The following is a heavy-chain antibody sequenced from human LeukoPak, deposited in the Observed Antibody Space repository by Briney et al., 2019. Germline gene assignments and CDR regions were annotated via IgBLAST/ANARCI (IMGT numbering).Heavy chain of an antibody. D-gene: IGHD7-27*01. Sequence: ASVKVSCKASGYTFTGRYMHWVRQAPGQGLEWMGRIDPNSGGTEYAQNFQGRVTMTRDTSISTAYMELSRLRSDDTAVYYCARDLPSTSNWELDYWGQGTLVTVSS. J-gene: IGHJ4*02. CDR3: ARDLPSTSNWELDY. CDR2: IDPNSGGT. CDR1: GYTFTGRY. V-gene: IGHV1-2*06.